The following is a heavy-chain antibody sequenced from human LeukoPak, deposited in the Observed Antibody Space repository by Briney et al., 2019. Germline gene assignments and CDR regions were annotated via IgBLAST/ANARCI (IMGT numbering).Heavy chain of an antibody. D-gene: IGHD3-22*01. Sequence: PSETLSLTCTVSGYSISSGYYWGWIRQPPGKGLEWIGSIYYSGSTYYNPSLKSRVTISVDTSKNQFSLKLSSVTAADTAVYYCARGGTRYYYDSSGYSIQHWGQGTLVTVSS. CDR1: GYSISSGYY. V-gene: IGHV4-38-2*02. CDR3: ARGGTRYYYDSSGYSIQH. CDR2: IYYSGST. J-gene: IGHJ1*01.